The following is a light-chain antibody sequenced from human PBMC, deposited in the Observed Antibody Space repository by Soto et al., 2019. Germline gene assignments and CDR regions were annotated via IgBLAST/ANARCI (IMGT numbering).Light chain of an antibody. V-gene: IGKV3-20*01. CDR1: QSVTSNY. Sequence: EVVLTQSPGTVSLSPGERATLSCRASQSVTSNYFAWYQQKPGQAPRLLIYAASSRATGIPDRFSGSGSGTDFTLIISRLEPEDFAVYYCHQYGSSITWTFGQGTKVEIK. J-gene: IGKJ1*01. CDR2: AAS. CDR3: HQYGSSITWT.